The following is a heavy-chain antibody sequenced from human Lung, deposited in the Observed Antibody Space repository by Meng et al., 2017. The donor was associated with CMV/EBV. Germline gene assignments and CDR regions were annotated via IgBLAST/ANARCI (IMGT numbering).Heavy chain of an antibody. Sequence: QVALQESGPGLVKPSGTLSLTCAGSGGSISSSNWWSWVRQPPGKGLEWIGEIYHSGSTNYNPSLKSRVTISVDKSKNQFSLKLSSVTAADTAVYYCASFPPPGKQWLVTDYWGQGTLVTVSS. CDR1: GGSISSSNW. J-gene: IGHJ4*02. CDR3: ASFPPPGKQWLVTDY. V-gene: IGHV4-4*02. D-gene: IGHD6-19*01. CDR2: IYHSGST.